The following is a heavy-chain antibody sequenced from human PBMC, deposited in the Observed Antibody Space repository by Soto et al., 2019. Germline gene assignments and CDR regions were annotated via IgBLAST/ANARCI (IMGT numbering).Heavy chain of an antibody. CDR3: ARRVELMDKSYYYYGMDV. CDR2: IYPGDSDT. CDR1: GYSFTSYW. V-gene: IGHV5-51*01. Sequence: GESLKISCKGSGYSFTSYWIGWVRQMPGKGLEWMGIIYPGDSDTRYSPSFQGQVTISADKSISTAYLQWSSLKASDTAMYYCARRVELMDKSYYYYGMDVWGQGTTVTVSS. J-gene: IGHJ6*02. D-gene: IGHD2-8*01.